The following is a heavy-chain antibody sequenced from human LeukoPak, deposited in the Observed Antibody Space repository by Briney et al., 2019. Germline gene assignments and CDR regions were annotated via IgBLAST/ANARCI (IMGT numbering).Heavy chain of an antibody. D-gene: IGHD6-19*01. CDR3: ARPFYSSGWYVIDY. J-gene: IGHJ4*02. Sequence: GGSLRLSCAASGFTFSSYSMNWVRQAPGKGLEWVSYISSSSSTIYYADSVKGRFTISRDNAKNSLYLQMNSLRAEDTAVYYCARPFYSSGWYVIDYWGQGTLVTVSS. CDR2: ISSSSSTI. V-gene: IGHV3-48*01. CDR1: GFTFSSYS.